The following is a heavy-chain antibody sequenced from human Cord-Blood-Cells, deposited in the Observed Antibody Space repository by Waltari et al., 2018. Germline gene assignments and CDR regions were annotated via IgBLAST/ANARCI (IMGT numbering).Heavy chain of an antibody. Sequence: QLQLQESGPGLVKPSETLSLTCPVSGGPISSSSYYWGWIRQPPGKGLEWIGSIYYSGSTYYNPSLKSRVTISVDTSKNQFSLKLSSVTAADTAVYYCARGNVLRFLEWLLPLDYWGQGTLVTVSS. CDR3: ARGNVLRFLEWLLPLDY. D-gene: IGHD3-3*01. CDR1: GGPISSSSYY. J-gene: IGHJ4*02. CDR2: IYYSGST. V-gene: IGHV4-39*01.